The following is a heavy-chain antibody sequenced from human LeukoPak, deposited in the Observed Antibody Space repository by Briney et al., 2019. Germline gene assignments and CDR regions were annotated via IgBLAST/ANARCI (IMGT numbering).Heavy chain of an antibody. Sequence: SETLSLTCAVYGGSFSGYYWSWIRQPPGKGLEWIGYIYYSGSTNYNPSLKSRVTISVDTSKNQFSLKLSSVTAADTAVYYCARSHLWFGEFWNFDYWGQGTLVTVSS. CDR2: IYYSGST. J-gene: IGHJ4*02. V-gene: IGHV4-59*01. D-gene: IGHD3-10*01. CDR1: GGSFSGYY. CDR3: ARSHLWFGEFWNFDY.